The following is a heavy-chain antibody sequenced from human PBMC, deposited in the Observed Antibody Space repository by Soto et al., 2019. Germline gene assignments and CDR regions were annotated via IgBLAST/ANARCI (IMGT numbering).Heavy chain of an antibody. CDR1: GFSFSSYG. V-gene: IGHV3-33*01. J-gene: IGHJ6*02. CDR3: AREILSSSWDYDHYDGMDV. CDR2: IWCDGSNI. Sequence: PGGSLRLSCAASGFSFSSYGMHWVRQAPGKGLEWVAVIWCDGSNIYYADSVKGRFTISRDNSKNTLYLQMNSLRAEDTAVYYCAREILSSSWDYDHYDGMDVRGQRTTVTGSS. D-gene: IGHD6-13*01.